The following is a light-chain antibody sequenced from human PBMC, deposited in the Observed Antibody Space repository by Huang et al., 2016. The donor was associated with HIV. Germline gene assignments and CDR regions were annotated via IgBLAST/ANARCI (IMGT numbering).Light chain of an antibody. CDR2: GAS. CDR1: QNVSSSY. V-gene: IGKV3-20*01. Sequence: DIVLTQSPGTLSLSPGERDTLSCRASQNVSSSYLAWYQQRPGQAPRLLIYGASNRATGIPDRFSGSVSGTDFTRTISRLEPEDFAMYYCQQYGTSPHTFGQGTRVEIK. J-gene: IGKJ1*01. CDR3: QQYGTSPHT.